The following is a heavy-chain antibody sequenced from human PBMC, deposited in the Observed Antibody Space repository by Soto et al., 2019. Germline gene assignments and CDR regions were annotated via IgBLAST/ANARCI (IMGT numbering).Heavy chain of an antibody. V-gene: IGHV3-30*03. CDR2: ISYDGTNK. J-gene: IGHJ1*01. CDR3: ASRVPHGTYGAPYFQH. CDR1: GFTFSGHG. Sequence: QVQLVESGGGVVQPEKSLRLSCAASGFTFSGHGMHWVRQAPGRGLEWVAVISYDGTNKYYADSVKGRFTISRDNSKNTLYLQMNSLRAEDTAVYYCASRVPHGTYGAPYFQHWGQGTLVSVS. D-gene: IGHD1-26*01.